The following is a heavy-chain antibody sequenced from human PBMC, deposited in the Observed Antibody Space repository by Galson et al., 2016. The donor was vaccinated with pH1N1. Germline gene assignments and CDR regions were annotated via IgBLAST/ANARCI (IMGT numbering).Heavy chain of an antibody. CDR1: GFAFSSYE. Sequence: SLRLSCAASGFAFSSYEMNWVRQAPGKGLEWVSHISRSGSTIHYADSVKGRFTVPRDNAKNSLYLQMNSLRAEDTAVYYCARPAEQQWLVILPFGYWGQGILVTVSS. CDR3: ARPAEQQWLVILPFGY. D-gene: IGHD6-19*01. V-gene: IGHV3-48*03. J-gene: IGHJ4*02. CDR2: ISRSGSTI.